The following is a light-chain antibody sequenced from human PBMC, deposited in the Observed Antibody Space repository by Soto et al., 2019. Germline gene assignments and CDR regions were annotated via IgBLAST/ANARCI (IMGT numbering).Light chain of an antibody. V-gene: IGLV2-8*01. J-gene: IGLJ3*02. CDR2: EVS. Sequence: QSALTQPPSASGSPGQSVTISCTGTSSDVGGYNYVSWYQQYPGKAPKLMSYEVSKRPSGVPDRFSGSKSGKTASLTVSGLQAEDEADYYCSSYAGSDIWVFGGGTKVTVL. CDR1: SSDVGGYNY. CDR3: SSYAGSDIWV.